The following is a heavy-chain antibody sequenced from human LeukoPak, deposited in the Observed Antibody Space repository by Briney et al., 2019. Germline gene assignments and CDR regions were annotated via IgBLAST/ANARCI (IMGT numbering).Heavy chain of an antibody. Sequence: ASVKVSCKPSGYTFTGYYMHCVRQAPGQGLEWMGWINPHSGGTNNAQKFQGRVTMTRGTSISTAYMELSSLSSDDTAVYYCARDPSPNKITMVRGVIIPYWYFDLWGRGTLVTVSS. V-gene: IGHV1-2*02. J-gene: IGHJ2*01. CDR2: INPHSGGT. D-gene: IGHD3-10*01. CDR3: ARDPSPNKITMVRGVIIPYWYFDL. CDR1: GYTFTGYY.